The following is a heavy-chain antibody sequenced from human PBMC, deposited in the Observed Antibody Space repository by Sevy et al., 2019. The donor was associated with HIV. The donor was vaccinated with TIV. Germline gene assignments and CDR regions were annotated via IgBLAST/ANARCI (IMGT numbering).Heavy chain of an antibody. V-gene: IGHV4-61*01. CDR2: MFYRGST. D-gene: IGHD4-4*01. CDR1: GDSGSSDNYY. J-gene: IGHJ4*02. CDR3: SRLSAVSRSYNFDY. Sequence: SEILSLTCTVSGDSGSSDNYYWSWIRQPPGNGLEWIGYMFYRGSTNYNPSLKSRVTISVDTSKNQFSLKLNSVTAADTAVYYCSRLSAVSRSYNFDYWGQGTLVTVSS.